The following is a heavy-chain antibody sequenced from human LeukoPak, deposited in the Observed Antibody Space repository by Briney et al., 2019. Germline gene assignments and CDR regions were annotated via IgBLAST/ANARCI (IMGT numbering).Heavy chain of an antibody. Sequence: GGSLRLSCAASGFTFSSYSMNWVRQALGKGLEWVSYISSSSGTIYYADSVKGRFTISRDNAENSLYLQMNSLRAEDTAVYYCARGPGSGHYFDYWGQGTLVTVSS. V-gene: IGHV3-48*04. CDR1: GFTFSSYS. CDR3: ARGPGSGHYFDY. D-gene: IGHD2-15*01. CDR2: ISSSSGTI. J-gene: IGHJ4*02.